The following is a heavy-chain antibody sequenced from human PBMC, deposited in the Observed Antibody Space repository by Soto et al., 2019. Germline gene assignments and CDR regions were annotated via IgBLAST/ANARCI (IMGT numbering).Heavy chain of an antibody. J-gene: IGHJ4*02. D-gene: IGHD6-19*01. CDR3: AKGGRQWLVTSDFNY. CDR2: SSSRTYI. V-gene: IGHV3-21*01. Sequence: GGSLRLSCAASGFTFSNYNMNWVRQAPGKGLEWVSSSSSRTYIYYADSVKGRFTISRDSSKNTVSLEMTSLRAEDTAVYYCAKGGRQWLVTSDFNYWGQGALVTVSS. CDR1: GFTFSNYN.